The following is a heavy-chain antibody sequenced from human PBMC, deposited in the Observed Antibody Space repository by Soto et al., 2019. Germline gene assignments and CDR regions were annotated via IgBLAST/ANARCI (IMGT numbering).Heavy chain of an antibody. CDR3: ARDWYGGSPMIEF. CDR1: GFTFSAFG. V-gene: IGHV3-33*01. D-gene: IGHD4-17*01. CDR2: IYFDGHQK. Sequence: GGSLRLSCTASGFTFSAFGFHWVRQAPGQGLEWLAVIYFDGHQKFHADSVKGRFTISRDNSKNTVFLQMNSLRGEDTAVYYCARDWYGGSPMIEFWGQGTLVTVSS. J-gene: IGHJ4*02.